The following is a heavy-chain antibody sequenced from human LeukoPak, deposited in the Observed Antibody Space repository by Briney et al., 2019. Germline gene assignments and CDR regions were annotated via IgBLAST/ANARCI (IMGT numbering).Heavy chain of an antibody. CDR1: GFTFSSYS. D-gene: IGHD6-13*01. CDR3: ARASLSYSSSWYGNRFDP. V-gene: IGHV3-21*01. J-gene: IGHJ5*02. Sequence: GGSLRLSCAASGFTFSSYSMNWVRQAPGKGLEWVSSISSSSSYIYYADSVKGRFTISRDNAKNSLYLQMNSLRAEDTAVYYCARASLSYSSSWYGNRFDPWGQGTLVTVSS. CDR2: ISSSSSYI.